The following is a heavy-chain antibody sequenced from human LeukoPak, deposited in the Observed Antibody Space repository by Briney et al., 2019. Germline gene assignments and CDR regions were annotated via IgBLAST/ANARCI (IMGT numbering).Heavy chain of an antibody. Sequence: GGSLRLSCAASGFTFSSYSMNWVRQAPGKGLVWVSRINNDGSYTTYADSVKGRFTISRDNAKNTLYLQMNSLRAEDTALYYCAREVEAAGKTLDYWGQGTLATVSS. CDR1: GFTFSSYS. CDR2: INNDGSYT. CDR3: AREVEAAGKTLDY. V-gene: IGHV3-74*01. D-gene: IGHD6-13*01. J-gene: IGHJ4*02.